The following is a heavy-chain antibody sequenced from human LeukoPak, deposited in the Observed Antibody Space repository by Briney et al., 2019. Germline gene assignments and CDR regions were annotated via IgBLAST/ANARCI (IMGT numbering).Heavy chain of an antibody. J-gene: IGHJ3*02. CDR3: ARVTGPRLVRGVIILRAAFDI. V-gene: IGHV3-23*01. CDR2: ISGSGGST. CDR1: GFTFSSYG. Sequence: GGTLRLSCAASGFTFSSYGMSWVRQAPGKGLEWVSAISGSGGSTYYADSVKGRFTISRDNSKNTLYLQMNSLRAEDTAVYYCARVTGPRLVRGVIILRAAFDIWGQGTMVTVSS. D-gene: IGHD3-10*01.